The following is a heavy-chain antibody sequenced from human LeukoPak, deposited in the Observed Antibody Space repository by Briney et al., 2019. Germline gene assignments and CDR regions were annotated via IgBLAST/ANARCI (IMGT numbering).Heavy chain of an antibody. CDR1: GYTFTSYG. V-gene: IGHV1-18*01. Sequence: ASVKVSCKASGYTFTSYGISWVRRASGQGLEWRGWISAYNGNTNYEQKLQGRVTMTTDTSTSTAYMELRSLRSDDTAVYYCARDSRASYDYVWGSPGGYWGQGTLVTVSS. CDR2: ISAYNGNT. J-gene: IGHJ4*02. D-gene: IGHD3-16*01. CDR3: ARDSRASYDYVWGSPGGY.